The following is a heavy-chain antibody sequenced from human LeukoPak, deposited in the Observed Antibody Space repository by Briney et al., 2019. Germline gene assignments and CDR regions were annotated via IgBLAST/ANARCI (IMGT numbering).Heavy chain of an antibody. J-gene: IGHJ6*02. CDR3: VRGMDV. V-gene: IGHV3-7*03. CDR2: IKEDGSEK. CDR1: GFTFSSYA. Sequence: GGSLRLSCAASGFTFSSYAMSWVRQAPGKGLEWVANIKEDGSEKYYVDSVKGRFTISRDNAENSVYLQLDSLRAEDTAVYYCVRGMDVWGQGTTVTVS.